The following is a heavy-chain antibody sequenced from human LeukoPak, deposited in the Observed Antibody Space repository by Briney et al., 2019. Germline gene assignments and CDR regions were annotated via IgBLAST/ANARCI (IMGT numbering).Heavy chain of an antibody. CDR2: IFYRGST. D-gene: IGHD6-13*01. CDR3: AGGPYPAAGTDHQFDY. Sequence: SETLSLTCTVSGASISSYYWSWIRQPPGEGLEWVGYIFYRGSTNYNPSLKSRVTISVDTSKSQFSLKLSSVTAADTAVYYCAGGPYPAAGTDHQFDYWGQGILVTVFS. J-gene: IGHJ4*02. CDR1: GASISSYY. V-gene: IGHV4-59*01.